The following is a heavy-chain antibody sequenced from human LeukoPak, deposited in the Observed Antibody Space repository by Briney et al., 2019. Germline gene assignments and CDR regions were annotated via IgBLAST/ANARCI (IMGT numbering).Heavy chain of an antibody. CDR2: INPSGGST. V-gene: IGHV1-46*01. CDR1: GYTFTSYY. D-gene: IGHD6-6*01. J-gene: IGHJ6*02. Sequence: ASVKVSCKASGYTFTSYYMHWVRQAPGQGLEWMGIINPSGGSTSYAQKFQGRVTMTRDTSTSTVYMELSSLRSEDTAVYYCARSLARPLSYYYYGMDVWGQGTTVTVSS. CDR3: ARSLARPLSYYYYGMDV.